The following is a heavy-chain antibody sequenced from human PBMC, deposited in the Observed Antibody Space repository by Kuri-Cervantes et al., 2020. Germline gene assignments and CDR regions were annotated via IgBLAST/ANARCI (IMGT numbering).Heavy chain of an antibody. CDR1: GLTYSDSW. Sequence: GGSLRLSCVVSGLTYSDSWRSWVRPAPERGLEWVATIKQDGSETYYVDSVRGRFTISRDNAKNSLYLQMNSLRAEGTDVYYCARAGYYDILTGYSANDYWGQGTLVTVSS. CDR3: ARAGYYDILTGYSANDY. CDR2: IKQDGSET. V-gene: IGHV3-7*03. J-gene: IGHJ4*02. D-gene: IGHD3-9*01.